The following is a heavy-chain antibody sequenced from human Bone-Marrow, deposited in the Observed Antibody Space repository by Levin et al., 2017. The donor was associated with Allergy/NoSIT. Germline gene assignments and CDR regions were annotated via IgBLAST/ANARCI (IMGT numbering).Heavy chain of an antibody. D-gene: IGHD6-19*01. CDR2: FANTGKT. V-gene: IGHV3-23*01. CDR1: GFPFTRFA. Sequence: GESLKISCAASGFPFTRFALSWVRQAPGKGLEWVSSFANTGKTYYADSVLGRFTISRDTSTNTLFLQMNSLQAEDTAVYYCAKDHESRGWPTFDHWCQGTLVTVSS. CDR3: AKDHESRGWPTFDH. J-gene: IGHJ4*02.